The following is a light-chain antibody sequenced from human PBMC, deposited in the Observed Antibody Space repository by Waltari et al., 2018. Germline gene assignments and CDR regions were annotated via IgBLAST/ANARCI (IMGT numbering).Light chain of an antibody. V-gene: IGLV1-51*01. CDR2: DND. J-gene: IGLJ2*01. CDR1: SSPIGNNY. CDR3: GTWDTSLSGVV. Sequence: QSVLTQPPSVSAAPGQKVTISCSGSSSPIGNNYVSWDQGLPGTAPKLLISDNDQRPSGIPDRCSGSKSGTAATLGITGIQTGDEADYYCGTWDTSLSGVVFGGGTKLTVL.